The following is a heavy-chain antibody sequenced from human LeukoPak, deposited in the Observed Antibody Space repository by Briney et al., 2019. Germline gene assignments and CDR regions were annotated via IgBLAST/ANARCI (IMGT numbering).Heavy chain of an antibody. J-gene: IGHJ4*02. CDR3: ASSTSYQYYFDY. V-gene: IGHV4-61*02. Sequence: TSETLSLTCTVSGGSISSGSYYWRWIRQPAGKGLEWIGRIYTSGSTNYNPSLKSRVTISVDTSKNQFSLKLSSVAAADTAVYYCASSTSYQYYFDYWGQGTLVTVSS. D-gene: IGHD2-2*01. CDR2: IYTSGST. CDR1: GGSISSGSYY.